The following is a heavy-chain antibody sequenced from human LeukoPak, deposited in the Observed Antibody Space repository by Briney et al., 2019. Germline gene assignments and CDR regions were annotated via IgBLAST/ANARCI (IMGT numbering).Heavy chain of an antibody. Sequence: GGSLRLSCAASGFSFSNSYMSWIRQAPGKGLEWISYISSSTGTIIHYADSVQGRFTISRDNARNSLFLQMTGLRAEDTAVYYCARSPTFRGWFDPWGQGTLVTVSS. CDR3: ARSPTFRGWFDP. J-gene: IGHJ5*02. CDR2: ISSSTGTII. D-gene: IGHD2/OR15-2a*01. V-gene: IGHV3-11*04. CDR1: GFSFSNSY.